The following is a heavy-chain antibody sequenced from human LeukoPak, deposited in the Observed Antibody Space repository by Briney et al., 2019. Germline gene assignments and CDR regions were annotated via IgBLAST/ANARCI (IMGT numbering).Heavy chain of an antibody. CDR1: GYSISSGYY. CDR2: IYHSGST. D-gene: IGHD3-16*02. J-gene: IGHJ4*02. Sequence: SETLSLTCAVSGYSISSGYYWGWIRQPPGKGLEWIGSIYHSGSTYYNPSLKSRVTISVDTSKNQFSLKLSSVTAADTAVYYCARHARPVWGSYRSYFDYWGQGTLVTVSS. V-gene: IGHV4-38-2*01. CDR3: ARHARPVWGSYRSYFDY.